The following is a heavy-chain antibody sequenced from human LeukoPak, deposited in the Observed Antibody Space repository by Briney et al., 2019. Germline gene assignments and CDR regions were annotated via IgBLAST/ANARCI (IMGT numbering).Heavy chain of an antibody. CDR3: AREGYDYDFWSGYYRRFDY. V-gene: IGHV4-34*01. Sequence: SETLSLTCAVYGGSFSAYYWSWIRQPPGKGLEWIGEINHSGSTNYNPSLKSRVTISVDTSKNQFSLKLSSVTAADTAVYYCAREGYDYDFWSGYYRRFDYWGQGTLVTVSS. CDR1: GGSFSAYY. J-gene: IGHJ4*02. D-gene: IGHD3-3*01. CDR2: INHSGST.